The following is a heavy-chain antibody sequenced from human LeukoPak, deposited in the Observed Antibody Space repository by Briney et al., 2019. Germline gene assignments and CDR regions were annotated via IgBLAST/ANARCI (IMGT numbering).Heavy chain of an antibody. D-gene: IGHD3-3*01. CDR1: GGTFSSYD. V-gene: IGHV1-8*02. CDR2: MNPNSGNT. J-gene: IGHJ6*02. Sequence: ASVKVSCKASGGTFSSYDINWVRQATGQGLEWMGWMNPNSGNTGYAQKFQGRVTMTRNTSISTAYMELSSLRSEDTAVYYCARGPLANAKYYDFWSGYWWHPNGMDVWGQGTTVTVSS. CDR3: ARGPLANAKYYDFWSGYWWHPNGMDV.